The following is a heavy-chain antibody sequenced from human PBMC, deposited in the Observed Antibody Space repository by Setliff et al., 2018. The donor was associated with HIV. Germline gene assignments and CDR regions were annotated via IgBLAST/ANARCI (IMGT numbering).Heavy chain of an antibody. J-gene: IGHJ4*02. D-gene: IGHD2-2*01. V-gene: IGHV3-23*01. CDR1: GFTFSSYA. CDR3: AKDSVVPAAGRVFDY. CDR2: ISGSGGST. Sequence: GGSLRLSCAASGFTFSSYAMSWVRQAPGKGLEWVSAISGSGGSTYYADSVKGRFTISRDNSKNTLYLQMNSLRAEDTAIYYCAKDSVVPAAGRVFDYWGQGTRVTVSS.